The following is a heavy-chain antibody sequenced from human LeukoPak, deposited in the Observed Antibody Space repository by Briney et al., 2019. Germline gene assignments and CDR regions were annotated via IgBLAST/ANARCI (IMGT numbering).Heavy chain of an antibody. CDR1: GYTFTSYG. CDR3: ARGPDYYDSSGYSDY. CDR2: INPNSGGT. Sequence: ASVKVSCKASGYTFTSYGISWVRQAPGQGLEWMGWINPNSGGTNYAQKFQGRVTMTRDTSISTAYMELSRLRSDDTAVYYCARGPDYYDSSGYSDYWGQGTLVTVSS. V-gene: IGHV1-2*02. J-gene: IGHJ4*02. D-gene: IGHD3-22*01.